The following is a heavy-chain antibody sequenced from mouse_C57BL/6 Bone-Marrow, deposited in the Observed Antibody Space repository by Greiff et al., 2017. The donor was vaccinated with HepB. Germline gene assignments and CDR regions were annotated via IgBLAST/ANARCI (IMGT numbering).Heavy chain of an antibody. V-gene: IGHV14-3*01. CDR3: ARDYYGSSYVAWFAY. D-gene: IGHD1-1*01. J-gene: IGHJ3*01. CDR2: IDPANGNT. Sequence: EVQLQQSVAELVRPGASVKLSCTASGFNIKNTYMHWVKQRPEQGLEWIGRIDPANGNTKYAPKFQGKATITADTSSHTAYLQLSSLTSEDTAIYYCARDYYGSSYVAWFAYWGQGTLVTVSA. CDR1: GFNIKNTY.